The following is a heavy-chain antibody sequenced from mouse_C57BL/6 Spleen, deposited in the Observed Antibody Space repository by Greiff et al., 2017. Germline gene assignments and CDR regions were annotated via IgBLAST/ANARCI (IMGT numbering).Heavy chain of an antibody. CDR1: GYTFTSYW. CDR3: ARSYYYGPYYCDY. CDR2: INPSNGGT. Sequence: QVQLQQPGTELVKPGASVKLSCKASGYTFTSYWMHWVKQRPGQGLEWIGNINPSNGGTNYNEKFKSKATLTVDKSSSTAYMQLSSLTSEDSAVXYGARSYYYGPYYCDYWGQGTTLTVSS. D-gene: IGHD1-1*01. J-gene: IGHJ2*01. V-gene: IGHV1-53*01.